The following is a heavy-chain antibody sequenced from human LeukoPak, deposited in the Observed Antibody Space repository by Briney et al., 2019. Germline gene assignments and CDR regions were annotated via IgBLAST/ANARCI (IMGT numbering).Heavy chain of an antibody. CDR2: IYYSGHT. Sequence: SETLSLTCTVSGAPITTSNHYWGWIRQTPGKTLEWIANIYYSGHTLYNPSLKSRALISVDTSTNQFSLRLTSVTAADTAVYYCAAPSGPTYYSPVDFWGQGTSVSVSS. D-gene: IGHD1-26*01. V-gene: IGHV4-39*01. CDR3: AAPSGPTYYSPVDF. CDR1: GAPITTSNHY. J-gene: IGHJ4*02.